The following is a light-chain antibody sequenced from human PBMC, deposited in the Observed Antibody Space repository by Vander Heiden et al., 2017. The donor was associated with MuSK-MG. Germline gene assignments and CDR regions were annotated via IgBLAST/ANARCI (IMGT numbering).Light chain of an antibody. Sequence: DIQMTQSPSSLSASVGDRVTITCRASQSISSYLNWYQQKPGKAPKLLIYAASNLQSGVPSRFSGSGSGTDFTLTISSLQPEDFATYYCQQTYSPYTFGGGSKVEIK. CDR3: QQTYSPYT. V-gene: IGKV1-39*01. J-gene: IGKJ4*01. CDR1: QSISSY. CDR2: AAS.